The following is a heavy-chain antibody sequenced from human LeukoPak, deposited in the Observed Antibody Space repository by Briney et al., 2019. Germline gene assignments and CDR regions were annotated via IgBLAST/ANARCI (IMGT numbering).Heavy chain of an antibody. D-gene: IGHD6-13*01. CDR1: GGCISSYY. Sequence: SETLSLTCTVSGGCISSYYWSWIRQPPGKGLEGISYIYYSGSTNYNPSLKSRVTISVDTSKNQFSLKLSSVTAADTAVYYCARHIAAGTNDAFDIWGQGTMVTVSS. CDR2: IYYSGST. V-gene: IGHV4-59*08. CDR3: ARHIAAGTNDAFDI. J-gene: IGHJ3*02.